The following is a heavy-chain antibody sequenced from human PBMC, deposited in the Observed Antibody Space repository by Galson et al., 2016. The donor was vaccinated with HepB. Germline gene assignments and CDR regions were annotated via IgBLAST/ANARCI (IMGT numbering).Heavy chain of an antibody. CDR1: GGSISSSGYC. CDR2: LCYTGSA. J-gene: IGHJ5*02. CDR3: ARLLGGSSWMGNWFDP. Sequence: SETLSLTCTVSGGSISSSGYCWGWIRQPPGKGLEWIGSLCYTGSAYYTPSLKSRVTIPVDTSKNKFSLKLNSVTAADTAVFYCARLLGGSSWMGNWFDPWGQGTLVTVSS. V-gene: IGHV4-39*01. D-gene: IGHD6-13*01.